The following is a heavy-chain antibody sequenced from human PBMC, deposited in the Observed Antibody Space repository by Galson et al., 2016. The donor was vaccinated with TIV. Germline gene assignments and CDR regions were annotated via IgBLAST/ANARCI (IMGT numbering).Heavy chain of an antibody. CDR3: ARWVQLNSVVLTYFFDY. J-gene: IGHJ4*02. Sequence: SVKVSCKASGYTLTIYGFSWVRQAPGQGLEWMGWISAFHGQTDYAQRFQGRVTMTTDTSTSTSYMELTSLRSDDTAVYYRARWVQLNSVVLTYFFDYWGQGTVVTVSS. D-gene: IGHD3-9*01. V-gene: IGHV1-18*01. CDR1: GYTLTIYG. CDR2: ISAFHGQT.